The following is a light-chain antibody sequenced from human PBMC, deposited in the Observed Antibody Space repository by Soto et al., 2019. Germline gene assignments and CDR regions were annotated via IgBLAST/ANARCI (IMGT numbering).Light chain of an antibody. CDR3: QHYDSYSIT. V-gene: IGKV1-5*01. J-gene: IGKJ5*01. CDR1: QSISSW. CDR2: DAS. Sequence: STLCASVGDRVTITCRASQSISSWLAWYQQKPGKAPKFLIYDASSLESGVPSRFSGSGSGTEFTLTISILQPDDFATYYCQHYDSYSITSAQGTRLDIK.